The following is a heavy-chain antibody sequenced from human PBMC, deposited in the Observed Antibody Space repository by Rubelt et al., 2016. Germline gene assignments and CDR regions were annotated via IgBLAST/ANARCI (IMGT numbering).Heavy chain of an antibody. V-gene: IGHV4-39*07. J-gene: IGHJ4*02. CDR1: GGSISSSSYY. CDR3: ARDLQGAGYFDY. D-gene: IGHD3-16*01. CDR2: IYYSGST. Sequence: QLQLQESGPGLVKPSETLSLTCTVSGGSISSSSYYWGWIRQPPGKGLEWIGSIYYSGSTYYNPSLKSRVTISVDTSKNQFSLKLSSVTAAETAVYYCARDLQGAGYFDYWGQGTLVTVSS.